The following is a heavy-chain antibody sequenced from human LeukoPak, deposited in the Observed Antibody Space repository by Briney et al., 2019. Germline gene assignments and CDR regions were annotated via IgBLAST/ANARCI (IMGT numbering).Heavy chain of an antibody. CDR2: IKQDGSKK. CDR3: ARDKPQIVVVPAAYDY. V-gene: IGHV3-7*01. J-gene: IGHJ4*02. CDR1: DFSFGDYW. Sequence: PGGSLRLSCAASDFSFGDYWMTWVRQAPGRGLAWVANIKQDGSKKYYGDSVKGRFTISRDNAKNSLYLQMNSLRAEDTAVYYCARDKPQIVVVPAAYDYWGQGTLVTVSS. D-gene: IGHD2-2*01.